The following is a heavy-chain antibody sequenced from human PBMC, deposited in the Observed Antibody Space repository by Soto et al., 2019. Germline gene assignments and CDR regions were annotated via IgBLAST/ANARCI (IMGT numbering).Heavy chain of an antibody. D-gene: IGHD6-6*01. J-gene: IGHJ4*02. Sequence: QVQLVESGGGVVQPGRSLRLSCAASGFNFSSYGMHWVRQAPGKGLEWVAVIWYDGNDKYYADFVKGRFTISRDNANNTVSLQRNSLRAEDTAVYYCARDRHSSSSGYFEYWGQGTLVTVSS. CDR1: GFNFSSYG. CDR3: ARDRHSSSSGYFEY. V-gene: IGHV3-33*01. CDR2: IWYDGNDK.